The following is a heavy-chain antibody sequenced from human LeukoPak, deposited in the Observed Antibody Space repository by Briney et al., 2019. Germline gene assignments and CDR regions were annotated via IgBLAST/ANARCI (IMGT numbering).Heavy chain of an antibody. D-gene: IGHD3-10*01. J-gene: IGHJ3*02. CDR3: AKDHGRYGSGTNDAFDI. CDR2: IRYDGSNK. V-gene: IGHV3-30*02. CDR1: GFTFSSYG. Sequence: GGSLRHSCAASGFTFSSYGMHWVRQAPGKGLELVAFIRYDGSNKYYPDSVKGRFTISRYNSKNTLYLQMNSLRAEDTAVYYCAKDHGRYGSGTNDAFDIWGQGTMVTVSS.